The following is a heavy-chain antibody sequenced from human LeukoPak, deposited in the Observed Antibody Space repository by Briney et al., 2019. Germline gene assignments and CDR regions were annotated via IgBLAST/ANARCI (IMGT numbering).Heavy chain of an antibody. D-gene: IGHD2-15*01. J-gene: IGHJ3*02. CDR1: GFTFSSYA. CDR3: AKALSRMTPLSDDAFDI. CDR2: ISGSGGST. Sequence: PGGSLRLSCAASGFTFSSYAMSWVRQAPGKGLEWVSAISGSGGSTYYADSVKGRFTISRDNSKNTLYLQMNSLRAEDTAVYYCAKALSRMTPLSDDAFDIWGQGTMVTVSA. V-gene: IGHV3-23*01.